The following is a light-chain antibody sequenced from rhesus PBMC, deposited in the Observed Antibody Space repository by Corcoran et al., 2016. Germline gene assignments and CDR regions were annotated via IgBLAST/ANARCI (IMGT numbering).Light chain of an antibody. CDR2: KAS. V-gene: IGKV1-22*01. CDR3: QQYTSRPWT. Sequence: DIQMTQSPSSLSASVGDTVTITCRASQGISGWLVWYQQKPGKAPKLLVYKASSLQSGGPSRFSGSGSGTDFTLTINNLQSEDFATYYCQQYTSRPWTFGQGTKVEIK. J-gene: IGKJ1*01. CDR1: QGISGW.